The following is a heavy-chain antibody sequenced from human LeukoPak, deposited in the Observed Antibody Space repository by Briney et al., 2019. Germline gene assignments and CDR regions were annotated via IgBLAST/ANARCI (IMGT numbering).Heavy chain of an antibody. J-gene: IGHJ4*02. CDR2: IYYSGST. D-gene: IGHD5-24*01. Sequence: PSETLSLTCSVSGGSIRNYHWNWIRQPPGKGLEWIGYIYYSGSTNYNPSLKSRVTISVDTSKNQFSLKLSSVTAADTAVYYCARGRDGYNLYYFDYWGQGTLVTVSS. CDR1: GGSIRNYH. V-gene: IGHV4-59*08. CDR3: ARGRDGYNLYYFDY.